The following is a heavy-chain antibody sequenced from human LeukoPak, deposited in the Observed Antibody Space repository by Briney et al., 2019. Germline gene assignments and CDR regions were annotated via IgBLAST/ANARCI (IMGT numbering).Heavy chain of an antibody. Sequence: ASVKVSCKASGYTFTSYYMHWVRQAPGQGLEWMGIINPSGGSTSYAQKFQGRVTMTRDTSTSTVYMELSSLRSEDTAVYYCARGYYDILTGYYPVDFDYWSQGTLVTVSS. CDR2: INPSGGST. D-gene: IGHD3-9*01. CDR3: ARGYYDILTGYYPVDFDY. J-gene: IGHJ4*02. CDR1: GYTFTSYY. V-gene: IGHV1-46*01.